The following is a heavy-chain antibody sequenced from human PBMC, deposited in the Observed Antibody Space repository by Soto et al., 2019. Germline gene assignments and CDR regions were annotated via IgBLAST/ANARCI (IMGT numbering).Heavy chain of an antibody. J-gene: IGHJ3*02. V-gene: IGHV1-18*01. CDR3: ASTYSGSPNGADAFDI. CDR1: GYTFTSYG. CDR2: ISAYNGNT. D-gene: IGHD1-26*01. Sequence: ASVKVSCKASGYTFTSYGISWVRQAPGQGLEWMGWISAYNGNTNYAQKLQGRVTMTTDTSTSTAYMELRSLRSDDTAVYYCASTYSGSPNGADAFDIWGQGTMVTVSS.